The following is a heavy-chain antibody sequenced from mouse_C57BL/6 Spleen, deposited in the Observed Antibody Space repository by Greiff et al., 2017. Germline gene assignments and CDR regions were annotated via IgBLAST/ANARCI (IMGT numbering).Heavy chain of an antibody. Sequence: QVQLQQSGPELVKPGASVKLSCKASGYTFTSYDINWVKQSPGQGLERIGWINPSDGSTKYNEKFKGKATLTVDTSSSTAYMELHSLTSEDSAVYFCARTGGLAYYFDYWGQGTTLTVSS. D-gene: IGHD3-3*01. J-gene: IGHJ2*01. V-gene: IGHV1-85*01. CDR1: GYTFTSYD. CDR3: ARTGGLAYYFDY. CDR2: INPSDGST.